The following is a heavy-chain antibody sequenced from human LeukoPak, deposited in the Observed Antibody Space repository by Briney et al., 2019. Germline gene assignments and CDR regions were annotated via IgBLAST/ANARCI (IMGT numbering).Heavy chain of an antibody. CDR1: GFTFSSYW. V-gene: IGHV3-74*01. CDR2: INSDGSST. Sequence: GGSLRLSCAASGFTFSSYWMHWVRQAPGKGLVWVSRINSDGSSTSYADSVKGRFTISRDNAKNTLYLQMNSLRAEDTAVYYCASCLLSHSSSCPEDYWGQGTLVTVSS. D-gene: IGHD6-13*01. CDR3: ASCLLSHSSSCPEDY. J-gene: IGHJ4*02.